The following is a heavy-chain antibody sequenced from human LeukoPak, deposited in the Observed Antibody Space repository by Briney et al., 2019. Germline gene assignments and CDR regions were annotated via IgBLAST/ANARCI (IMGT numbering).Heavy chain of an antibody. CDR1: GFTFSSYW. CDR2: INSDGSST. CDR3: AKGRMGATPYYFDY. D-gene: IGHD1-26*01. Sequence: PGGSLRLSCAASGFTFSSYWMHWVRQAPGEGLVWVSRINSDGSSTSYADSVKGRFTISRDNAKNTLYLQMNSLRAEDTAVYYCAKGRMGATPYYFDYWGQGTLVTVSS. V-gene: IGHV3-74*01. J-gene: IGHJ4*02.